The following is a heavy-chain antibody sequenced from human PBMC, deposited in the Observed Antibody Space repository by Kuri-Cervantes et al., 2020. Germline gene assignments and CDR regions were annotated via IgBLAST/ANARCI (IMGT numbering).Heavy chain of an antibody. V-gene: IGHV4-59*08. CDR1: GGSISSYY. D-gene: IGHD3-10*01. CDR2: IYYSGST. Sequence: SETLSLTCTVSGGSISSYYWSWIRQPPGKGLEWIGYIYYSGSTNYNPSLKSRVTISVDTPKNQFPLKLSAVTAADTAVYYCARLGVRFGELDFDYWGQGTMVTVSS. J-gene: IGHJ4*02. CDR3: ARLGVRFGELDFDY.